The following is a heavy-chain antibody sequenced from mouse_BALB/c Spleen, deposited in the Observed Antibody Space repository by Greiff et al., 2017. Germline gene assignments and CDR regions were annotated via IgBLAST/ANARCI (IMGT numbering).Heavy chain of an antibody. Sequence: VQLQQSGPELVKPGASVKISCKASGYAFSSYWMNWVKQRPGQGLEWIGQIYPGDGDTNYNGKFKGKATLTADKSSSTAYMQLSSLTSEDSAVYFCARRRGDRYDEFDYWGQGTTRTVSS. CDR1: GYAFSSYW. D-gene: IGHD2-14*01. CDR2: IYPGDGDT. J-gene: IGHJ2*01. CDR3: ARRRGDRYDEFDY. V-gene: IGHV1-80*01.